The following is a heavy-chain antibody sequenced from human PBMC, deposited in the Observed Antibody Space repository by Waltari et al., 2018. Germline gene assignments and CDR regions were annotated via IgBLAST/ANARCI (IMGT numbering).Heavy chain of an antibody. CDR1: GYSFTSYW. J-gene: IGHJ2*01. D-gene: IGHD6-19*01. CDR3: ARQSSGPNWYFDL. CDR2: IYPGDTDT. V-gene: IGHV5-51*01. Sequence: EVQLVRSGAEVNKPGESLKISCKGSGYSFTSYWLGWVRQMPGKGLEWMGIIYPGDTDTSYSPSVQGQVTISADKSISTAYLQWSSLKASDTAMYYCARQSSGPNWYFDLWGRGTLVTVSS.